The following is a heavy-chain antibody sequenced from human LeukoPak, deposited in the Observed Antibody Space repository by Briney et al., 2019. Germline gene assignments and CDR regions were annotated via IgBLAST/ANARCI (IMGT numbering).Heavy chain of an antibody. D-gene: IGHD6-13*01. J-gene: IGHJ5*02. Sequence: SETLSLTCPVSGGPISSSSYYWGWIRQPPGKGLEWIGNIYYSGITYYNPSLKSRVTVSVDTSKNQFSLKLSSVTAADTAVYFCARHPPYSSSWFPFDPWGQGTLATVSS. CDR3: ARHPPYSSSWFPFDP. CDR1: GGPISSSSYY. CDR2: IYYSGIT. V-gene: IGHV4-39*01.